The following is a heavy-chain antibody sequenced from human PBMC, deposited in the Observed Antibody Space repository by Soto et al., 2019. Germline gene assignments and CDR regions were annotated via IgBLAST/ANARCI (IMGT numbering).Heavy chain of an antibody. D-gene: IGHD6-19*01. Sequence: RGESLKISCKGSGYSFTSYWIGWVRQMPGKGLEWMGIIYPGDSDTRYSPSFQGQVTISADKSISTAYLQWSSPKASDTAMYYCARQKVGYSSGWYYFGYWGQGTLVTVSS. J-gene: IGHJ4*02. V-gene: IGHV5-51*01. CDR3: ARQKVGYSSGWYYFGY. CDR1: GYSFTSYW. CDR2: IYPGDSDT.